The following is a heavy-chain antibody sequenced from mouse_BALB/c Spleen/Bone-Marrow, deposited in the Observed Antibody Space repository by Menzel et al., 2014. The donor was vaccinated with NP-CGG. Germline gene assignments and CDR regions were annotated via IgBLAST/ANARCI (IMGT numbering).Heavy chain of an antibody. CDR1: GYVFSTYW. J-gene: IGHJ2*01. CDR3: ARSGCGSSYDY. Sequence: VQLQQSGAELVRPGSSVKISCKASGYVFSTYWMNWVKQRPGQGLEWIGQIYPGDGDTNHNGKFKGTATLTADKSSSTAYMQLSSLTSEDSAVYFCARSGCGSSYDYWGQGTTLTVSS. D-gene: IGHD1-1*01. V-gene: IGHV1-80*01. CDR2: IYPGDGDT.